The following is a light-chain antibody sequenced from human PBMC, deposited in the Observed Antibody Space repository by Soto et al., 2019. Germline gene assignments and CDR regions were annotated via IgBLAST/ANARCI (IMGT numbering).Light chain of an antibody. V-gene: IGKV1-12*01. Sequence: DIQMTQSPSSVSASVGDRVTITCRASQGISGWLAWYQQRPGKAPKLLIYGASNLQYGGPSRFSGTGSGTDFTLTISSLQPEDFATYFCQQAYSFPHTFGQGTKLEIK. CDR2: GAS. CDR1: QGISGW. J-gene: IGKJ2*01. CDR3: QQAYSFPHT.